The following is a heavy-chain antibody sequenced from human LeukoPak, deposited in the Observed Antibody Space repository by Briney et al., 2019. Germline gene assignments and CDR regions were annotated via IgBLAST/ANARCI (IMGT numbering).Heavy chain of an antibody. Sequence: PGGSLRLSCAASGFTFDDYGMTWVRHAPGKGLEWVSGINWNGGSTGYADSVKGRFTISRDNAKNSLYLQMNSLRAEDTALYHCARVGASSSWKGDAFDIWGQGTMVTVSS. CDR3: ARVGASSSWKGDAFDI. D-gene: IGHD6-13*01. J-gene: IGHJ3*02. V-gene: IGHV3-20*01. CDR1: GFTFDDYG. CDR2: INWNGGST.